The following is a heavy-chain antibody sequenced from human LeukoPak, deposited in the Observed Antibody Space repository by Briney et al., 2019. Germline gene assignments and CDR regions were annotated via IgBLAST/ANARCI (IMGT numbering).Heavy chain of an antibody. CDR3: ARERPASRDGYNALEH. J-gene: IGHJ1*01. D-gene: IGHD5-24*01. CDR2: ISINGGST. CDR1: GFTFSSYA. Sequence: PGGSLRLSCAASGFTFSSYAMHWVRQAPGKGLEYVSAISINGGSTYYANSVKGRFTISRDNSKNTLYLQMGSLRAEDMGVYYCARERPASRDGYNALEHWGQGTLVTVSS. V-gene: IGHV3-64*01.